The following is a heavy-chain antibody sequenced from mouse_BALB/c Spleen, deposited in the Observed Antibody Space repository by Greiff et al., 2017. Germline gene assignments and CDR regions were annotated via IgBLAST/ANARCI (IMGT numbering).Heavy chain of an antibody. J-gene: IGHJ3*01. D-gene: IGHD2-4*01. V-gene: IGHV2-9*02. CDR1: GFSLTSYG. CDR3: ARGKGPMITRDLLAY. Sequence: VMLVESGPGLVAPSQSLSITCTVSGFSLTSYGVHWVRQPPGKGLEWLGVIWAGGSTNYNSALMSRLSISKDNSKIQVFLKMNSLQTDDTAMYYCARGKGPMITRDLLAYWGQGTLVTVSA. CDR2: IWAGGST.